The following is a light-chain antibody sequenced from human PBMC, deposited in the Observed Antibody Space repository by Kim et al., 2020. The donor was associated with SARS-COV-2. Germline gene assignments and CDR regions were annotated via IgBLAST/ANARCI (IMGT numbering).Light chain of an antibody. CDR3: QQFHDWPVT. V-gene: IGKV3D-15*01. J-gene: IGKJ5*01. Sequence: EIVMTQSPATLSVSPGKSATLSCRASQSIRTALAWYQQKPGQAPRLLIYDASTRATGIPARFSGSGSGAEFTLTISSLQSDDFALYHCQQFHDWPVTFGQGTRLEIK. CDR1: QSIRTA. CDR2: DAS.